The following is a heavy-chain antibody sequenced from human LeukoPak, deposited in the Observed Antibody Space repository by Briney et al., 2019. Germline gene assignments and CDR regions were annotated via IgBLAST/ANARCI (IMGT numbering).Heavy chain of an antibody. D-gene: IGHD2-2*03. CDR2: ISYDGSNK. Sequence: GGSLRLSCAASGFTFSSYGMHWVRQAPGKGLEWVAVISYDGSNKYYADSVKGRFTISRDNAKNSLYLQMNSLGADDTAVYYCASGYCTTTSCALDYWGQGTLVTVSS. J-gene: IGHJ4*02. V-gene: IGHV3-30*03. CDR3: ASGYCTTTSCALDY. CDR1: GFTFSSYG.